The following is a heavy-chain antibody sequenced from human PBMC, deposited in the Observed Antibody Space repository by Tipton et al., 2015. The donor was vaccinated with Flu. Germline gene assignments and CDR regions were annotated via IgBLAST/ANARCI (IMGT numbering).Heavy chain of an antibody. J-gene: IGHJ4*02. CDR1: GYSISSGYY. CDR2: IYHSGST. CDR3: ARAVTIFGVVIIQGYFDY. V-gene: IGHV4-38-2*02. D-gene: IGHD3-3*01. Sequence: TLSLTCTVSGYSISSGYYWGWIWQPPGKGLEWFGSIYHSGSTYYNPSLKSRVTISVDTSKNQFSLKLSSVTAADTAVYYCARAVTIFGVVIIQGYFDYWGQGALVTVSS.